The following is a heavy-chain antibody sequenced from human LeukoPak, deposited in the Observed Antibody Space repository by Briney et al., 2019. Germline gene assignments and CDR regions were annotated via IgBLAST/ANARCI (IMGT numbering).Heavy chain of an antibody. CDR3: AKGRRGFLTYYFDY. CDR1: GFTFDDYA. J-gene: IGHJ4*02. CDR2: ISWNSGSI. D-gene: IGHD2/OR15-2a*01. V-gene: IGHV3-9*01. Sequence: GRSLRLSCAASGFTFDDYAVHWVRQAPGKGLEWVSGISWNSGSIGCADSVKGRFTISRDNAKNSLYLQMNSLRAEDTALYYCAKGRRGFLTYYFDYWGQGTLVTVSS.